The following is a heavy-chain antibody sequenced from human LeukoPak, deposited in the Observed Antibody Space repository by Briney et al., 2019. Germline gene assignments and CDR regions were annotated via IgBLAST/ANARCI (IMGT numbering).Heavy chain of an antibody. CDR1: GFTLSSYW. Sequence: PGGSLRLSCAASGFTLSSYWMRWVRQAPGKGLVWVSRINSDGRSTSYADSVKGRFTISRDNAKNTLYLQMNSLRAEDTAVYYCAREDSAYDFWSGYSGPGYYYYGMDVWGQGTTVTVSS. J-gene: IGHJ6*02. CDR2: INSDGRST. V-gene: IGHV3-74*01. CDR3: AREDSAYDFWSGYSGPGYYYYGMDV. D-gene: IGHD3-3*01.